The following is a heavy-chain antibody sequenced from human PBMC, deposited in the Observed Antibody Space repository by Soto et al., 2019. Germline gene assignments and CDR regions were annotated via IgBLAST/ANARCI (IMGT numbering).Heavy chain of an antibody. CDR1: GFTFRSYA. V-gene: IGHV3-23*01. Sequence: EVQLLESGGGLIQPGGSLRLSCVASGFTFRSYAMSWVRQAPGKGLEWVSVISGYGGNTYYADSVKGRFTISRDKSDYTLYLQMDSLRDEDTAVYFCAKGGAHYVASSGYSNWFGPWGQGPLVTVSS. D-gene: IGHD3-9*01. CDR2: ISGYGGNT. CDR3: AKGGAHYVASSGYSNWFGP. J-gene: IGHJ5*02.